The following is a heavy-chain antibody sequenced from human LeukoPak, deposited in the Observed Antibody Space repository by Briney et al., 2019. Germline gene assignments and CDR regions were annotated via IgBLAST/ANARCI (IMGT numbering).Heavy chain of an antibody. D-gene: IGHD6-25*01. CDR1: GYTFTSYG. CDR2: ISAYNGNT. V-gene: IGHV1-18*04. Sequence: EASVKVSCKASGYTFTSYGISWVRQAPGQGLEWMGWISAYNGNTNYAQKLQGRVTMTTDTSTSTAYMELRSLRSDDTAVYYRARVLAAPWFDPWGQGTLVTVSS. J-gene: IGHJ5*02. CDR3: ARVLAAPWFDP.